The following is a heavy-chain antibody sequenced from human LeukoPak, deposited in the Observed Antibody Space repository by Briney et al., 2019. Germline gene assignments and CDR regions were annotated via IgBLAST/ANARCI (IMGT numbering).Heavy chain of an antibody. D-gene: IGHD6-25*01. Sequence: PGGSLRLSCTVSEFTLSDYYMTWIRQAPGKGLEWVSYMTSSGTTTYYADSVKGRFTISRDNSKNTLYLQMDSLRAEDTAVYYCARDQRTGSENGLDVWGQGTTVTVSS. J-gene: IGHJ6*02. CDR2: MTSSGTTT. CDR3: ARDQRTGSENGLDV. CDR1: EFTLSDYY. V-gene: IGHV3-11*01.